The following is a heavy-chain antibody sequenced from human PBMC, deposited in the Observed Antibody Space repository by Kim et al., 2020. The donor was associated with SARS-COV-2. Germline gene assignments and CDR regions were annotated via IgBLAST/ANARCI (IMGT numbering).Heavy chain of an antibody. Sequence: GGSLRLSCAASGFTFSSYAMHWVRQAPGKGLEWLAVISYDGSNKYYADSVKGRFTISRDNSKNTLYLQMNSLRAEDTAVYYCARDGGVFARGMDVWGQGT. D-gene: IGHD3-3*01. CDR1: GFTFSSYA. J-gene: IGHJ6*02. CDR2: ISYDGSNK. CDR3: ARDGGVFARGMDV. V-gene: IGHV3-30-3*01.